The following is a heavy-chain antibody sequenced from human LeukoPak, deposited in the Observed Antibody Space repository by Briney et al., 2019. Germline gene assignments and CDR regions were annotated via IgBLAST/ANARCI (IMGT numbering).Heavy chain of an antibody. CDR1: GFTFSDYY. CDR2: ISSSSSYT. CDR3: AKTSRPRWVRGAFDI. V-gene: IGHV3-11*03. Sequence: GGSLRLSCTASGFTFSDYYMSWIRQAPGKGLEWVSSISSSSSYTKYADSVKGRFTISRDNARNSLCLQMNSLRTEDTALYHCAKTSRPRWVRGAFDIWGQGTLVTVS. J-gene: IGHJ3*02. D-gene: IGHD4-23*01.